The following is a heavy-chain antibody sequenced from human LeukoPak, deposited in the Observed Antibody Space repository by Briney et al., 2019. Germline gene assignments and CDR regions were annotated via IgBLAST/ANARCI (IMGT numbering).Heavy chain of an antibody. CDR3: ARDGPNTSPVGDY. Sequence: SVKVSCKASGGTFSSYAISWVRQAPGQGLEWMGGITPIFGTANYAQKFQGRVTITADESTSTAYMELSSLRSEDTAVYYCARDGPNTSPVGDYWGQGTLVTVSS. V-gene: IGHV1-69*01. J-gene: IGHJ4*02. CDR1: GGTFSSYA. D-gene: IGHD4-23*01. CDR2: ITPIFGTA.